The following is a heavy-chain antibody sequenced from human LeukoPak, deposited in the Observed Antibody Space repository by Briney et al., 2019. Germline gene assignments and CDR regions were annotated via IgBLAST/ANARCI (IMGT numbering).Heavy chain of an antibody. CDR3: ARDQVGIADY. J-gene: IGHJ4*02. CDR2: IKTDGSTT. V-gene: IGHV3-74*01. CDR1: GFTFSSSW. Sequence: GSLRLSCAISGFTFSSSWMHWVRQAPGKGLVWVSHIKTDGSTTAYADSVKGRFTISRDNAKNTLYLQMNSLRADDTAVYYCARDQVGIADYWGQGTLVTVSS. D-gene: IGHD2-21*01.